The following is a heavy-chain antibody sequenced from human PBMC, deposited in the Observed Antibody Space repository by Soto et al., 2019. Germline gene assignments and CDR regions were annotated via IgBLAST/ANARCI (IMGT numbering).Heavy chain of an antibody. V-gene: IGHV1-18*01. CDR1: GYTLKNYG. Sequence: QVHMVQSGGEVKEPGASVKVSCKASGYTLKNYGIGWVRQAPGQGPEWVGWIKVDNGDTKYADKLQGRVTLTTDTSTSMAYTELRNLRSDDTAVYYCARSRYYFDYWGQGTLVTVSS. J-gene: IGHJ4*02. CDR3: ARSRYYFDY. CDR2: IKVDNGDT.